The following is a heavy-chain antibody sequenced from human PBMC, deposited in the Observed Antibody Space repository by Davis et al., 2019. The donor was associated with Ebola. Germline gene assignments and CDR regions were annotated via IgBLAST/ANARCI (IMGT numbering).Heavy chain of an antibody. Sequence: GEPLKISCAASGITFSRYSMNWVRQAPGKGLEWVAFISSGSFTIHYADSVKGRFTISRDNAKNSLFLQMNSLRDEDTAVYYCARWSILGQWGQGTLVTVSS. V-gene: IGHV3-48*02. CDR1: GITFSRYS. J-gene: IGHJ4*02. CDR3: ARWSILGQ. CDR2: ISSGSFTI. D-gene: IGHD3-3*01.